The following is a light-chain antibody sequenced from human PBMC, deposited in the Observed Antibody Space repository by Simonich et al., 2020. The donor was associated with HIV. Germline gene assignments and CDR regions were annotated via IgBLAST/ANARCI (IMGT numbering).Light chain of an antibody. CDR2: TAS. Sequence: DIQMTQSPSSLSASVGDRVTITCRASQSISTWLAWYQQKPGKAPKLLIDTASNLQSGVPSRFSGSGSGTEFTLTISSLQPDDFATYYCQQYNTFPLTFGQGTRLEI. CDR1: QSISTW. V-gene: IGKV1-5*03. J-gene: IGKJ5*01. CDR3: QQYNTFPLT.